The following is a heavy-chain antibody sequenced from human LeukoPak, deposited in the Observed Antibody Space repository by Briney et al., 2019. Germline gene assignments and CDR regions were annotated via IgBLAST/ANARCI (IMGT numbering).Heavy chain of an antibody. Sequence: PGGSLRLSCAASGFTFSSYWMSWVRQAPGKGLEWVANIKQDGSEKYYVDSVKGRFTISRDNAKTSLYLQMNSLRAEDTAVSYCARDLSGVAGYTYGRGIDYWGQGTLVTVSS. J-gene: IGHJ4*02. CDR1: GFTFSSYW. V-gene: IGHV3-7*01. CDR2: IKQDGSEK. D-gene: IGHD5-18*01. CDR3: ARDLSGVAGYTYGRGIDY.